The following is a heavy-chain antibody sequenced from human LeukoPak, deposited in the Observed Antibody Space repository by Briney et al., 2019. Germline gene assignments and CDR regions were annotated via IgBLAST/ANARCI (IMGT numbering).Heavy chain of an antibody. CDR1: GFTFSSYS. Sequence: GGSLRLSCAASGFTFSSYSMNWVRQAPGKGLEWVAVISYDGSNKYYADSVKGRFTISRDNSKNTLYLQMNSLRAEDTAVYYCAKDLHSYGYSYWGQGTLVTVSS. V-gene: IGHV3-30*18. CDR2: ISYDGSNK. D-gene: IGHD5-18*01. J-gene: IGHJ4*02. CDR3: AKDLHSYGYSY.